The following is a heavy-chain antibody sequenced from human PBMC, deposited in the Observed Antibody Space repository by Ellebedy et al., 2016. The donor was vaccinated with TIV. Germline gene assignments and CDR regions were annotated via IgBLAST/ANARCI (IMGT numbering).Heavy chain of an antibody. Sequence: GESLKISCAASGFTFSSYSMNWVRQAPGKGLEWVSYISSSSSTIYYADSVKGRFTISRDNSKNTLYLQMNSLRPEDTAVYYCAKVATMIVRVTYFDYWGQGALVTVSS. CDR3: AKVATMIVRVTYFDY. V-gene: IGHV3-48*01. D-gene: IGHD3-22*01. CDR1: GFTFSSYS. CDR2: ISSSSSTI. J-gene: IGHJ4*02.